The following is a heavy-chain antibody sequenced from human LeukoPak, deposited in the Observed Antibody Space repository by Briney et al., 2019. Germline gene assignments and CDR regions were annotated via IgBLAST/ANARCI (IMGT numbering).Heavy chain of an antibody. CDR2: ISGDGRST. D-gene: IGHD3-22*01. CDR3: AKVYRYYDSSCQH. J-gene: IGHJ1*01. Sequence: GGSLRLSCAASGFTFSSYAMSWVRQTPGKGLEWVSLISGDGRSTYFADSVKGRFTISRDNSKNSLYQQMNSLRTEDTALYYCAKVYRYYDSSCQHWGQGTLVTVSS. CDR1: GFTFSSYA. V-gene: IGHV3-43*02.